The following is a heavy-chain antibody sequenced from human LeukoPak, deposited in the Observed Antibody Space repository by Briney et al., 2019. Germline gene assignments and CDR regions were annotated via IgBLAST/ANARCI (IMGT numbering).Heavy chain of an antibody. J-gene: IGHJ4*02. V-gene: IGHV4-34*01. D-gene: IGHD3-10*01. Sequence: PSETLSLTCAVYGGSFSGYYWSWIRQPPGKGLEWIGEINHSGSTNYNPSLKSRVTISVDTSKNQFSLKLSSVTAADTAVYYCARWRYYYGSGSGLDYWGQGILVTVSS. CDR1: GGSFSGYY. CDR3: ARWRYYYGSGSGLDY. CDR2: INHSGST.